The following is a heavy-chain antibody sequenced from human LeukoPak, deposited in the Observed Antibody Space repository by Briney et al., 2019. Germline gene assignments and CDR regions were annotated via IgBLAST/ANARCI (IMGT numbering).Heavy chain of an antibody. CDR3: AKGKGMIVEEPGAPELDY. D-gene: IGHD3-22*01. J-gene: IGHJ4*02. V-gene: IGHV3-43*01. CDR2: ISWDGGST. Sequence: GGSLRLSCAASGFTFDDYTMHWVRQAPGKGLEWVSLISWDGGSTYYADSVKGRFTISRDNSKNSLYLQMNSLRTEDTALYYCAKGKGMIVEEPGAPELDYWGQGTLVTVSS. CDR1: GFTFDDYT.